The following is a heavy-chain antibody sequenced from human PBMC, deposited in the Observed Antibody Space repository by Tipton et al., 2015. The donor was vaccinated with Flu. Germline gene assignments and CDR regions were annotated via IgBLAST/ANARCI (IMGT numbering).Heavy chain of an antibody. V-gene: IGHV3-30-3*01. CDR1: GFNSRSYA. CDR2: ISYDSSNK. J-gene: IGHJ1*01. D-gene: IGHD3-16*01. Sequence: SLRLSCVASGFNSRSYAMHWVRQAPGKGLEWVAGISYDSSNKFYTDSVKGRFTISRDNSENSVHLQMNSLRSDDSARYFCARETDGGAIDSWGQGTHVSVS. CDR3: ARETDGGAIDS.